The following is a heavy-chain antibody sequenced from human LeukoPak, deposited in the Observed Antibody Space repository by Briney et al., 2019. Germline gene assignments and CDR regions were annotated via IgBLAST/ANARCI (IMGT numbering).Heavy chain of an antibody. Sequence: GGSLRLSCAASGFTFSNAWMSWVRQAPGKGLEWVGRIKSKTDSGTTDYAAPVKGRFTISRDDSKNTLYLQMNSLKTEDTAVYYCTTLVVTFDYWGQGTLVTVSS. CDR1: GFTFSNAW. CDR3: TTLVVTFDY. V-gene: IGHV3-15*01. D-gene: IGHD2-2*01. J-gene: IGHJ4*02. CDR2: IKSKTDSGTT.